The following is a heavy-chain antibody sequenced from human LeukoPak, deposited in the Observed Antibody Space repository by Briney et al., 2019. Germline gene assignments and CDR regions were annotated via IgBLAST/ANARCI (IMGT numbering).Heavy chain of an antibody. CDR2: VDSSGNT. CDR1: GGSISSYY. Sequence: SETLSLTCTVSGGSISSYYWSWLRQSAGNRLEWIGHVDSSGNTNYNPSLESRVTMSVDTSKKQFSLKLTSVTAADMAVYFCARQFLVGSTFHAFDLWGQGTRVTVSS. V-gene: IGHV4-4*07. J-gene: IGHJ3*01. CDR3: ARQFLVGSTFHAFDL. D-gene: IGHD1-26*01.